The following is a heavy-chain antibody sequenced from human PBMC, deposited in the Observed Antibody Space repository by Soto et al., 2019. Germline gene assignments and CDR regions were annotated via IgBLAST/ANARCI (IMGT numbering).Heavy chain of an antibody. J-gene: IGHJ6*02. CDR1: GGTFSSYA. Sequence: SVKVSCKASGGTFSSYAISWVRQAPGQGLGWMGGIIPIFGTANYAQKFEGRVTITADESTSTACMELSSLRSEDTAVYYCARVVEMATITNYYGMDVWGQGTTVTVSS. D-gene: IGHD5-12*01. CDR3: ARVVEMATITNYYGMDV. CDR2: IIPIFGTA. V-gene: IGHV1-69*13.